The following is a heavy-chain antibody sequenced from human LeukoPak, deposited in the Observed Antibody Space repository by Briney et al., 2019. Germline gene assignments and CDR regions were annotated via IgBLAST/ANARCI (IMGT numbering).Heavy chain of an antibody. D-gene: IGHD6-19*01. CDR1: GYTFSRHI. V-gene: IGHV1-3*01. J-gene: IGHJ6*02. CDR3: AALDSSGYYYGMDV. Sequence: ASVKVSCKASGYTFSRHIIHWVRQAPGQSLEWMGWINADNADTKSSQKFQGRVIITRDTSATTAYMELSSLRSEDTAVYYCAALDSSGYYYGMDVWGQGTTVTVSS. CDR2: INADNADT.